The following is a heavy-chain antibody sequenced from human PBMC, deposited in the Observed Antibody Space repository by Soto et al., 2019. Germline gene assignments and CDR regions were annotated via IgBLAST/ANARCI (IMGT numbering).Heavy chain of an antibody. D-gene: IGHD3-16*02. Sequence: ASVKVSCKASGYTFTSYDINWVRQATGQGLEWMGWMNPNSGNTGYAQKFQGRVTMTRNTSISTAYMELSSLRSEDTAVYYCARVPQRYDYIWGSYRYSPWFDPWGQGTLVTVSS. CDR1: GYTFTSYD. J-gene: IGHJ5*02. CDR3: ARVPQRYDYIWGSYRYSPWFDP. CDR2: MNPNSGNT. V-gene: IGHV1-8*01.